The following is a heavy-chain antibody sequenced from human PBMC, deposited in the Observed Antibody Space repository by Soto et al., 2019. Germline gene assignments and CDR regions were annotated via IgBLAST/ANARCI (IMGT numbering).Heavy chain of an antibody. V-gene: IGHV4-59*04. CDR3: ATLWFGEGNY. Sequence: SETLSLTCTVSGGSISSYYWSWIRQPPGKGLEWIGYIYYSGGTNYNPSLKSRVTISVDTSKNQFSLKLSSVTAADTAVYYCATLWFGEGNYWGQGTLVTVSS. J-gene: IGHJ4*02. CDR1: GGSISSYY. D-gene: IGHD3-10*01. CDR2: IYYSGGT.